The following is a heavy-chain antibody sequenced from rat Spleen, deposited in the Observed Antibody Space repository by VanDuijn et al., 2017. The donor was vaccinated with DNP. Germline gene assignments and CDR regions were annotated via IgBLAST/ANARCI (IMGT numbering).Heavy chain of an antibody. CDR2: IKPKSNNYAT. D-gene: IGHD1-10*01. CDR3: AWPST. J-gene: IGHJ2*01. V-gene: IGHV6-6*01. CDR1: GFTFSSAW. Sequence: EVRLVESGGGLVQPGNSLKLSCATSGFTFSSAWMYWYRQFPEKRLEWVARIKPKSNNYATDYTDSVKGRFTISRDDSKSTIYLQMNNLKEEDTAIYYCAWPSTWGQGVMVTVSS.